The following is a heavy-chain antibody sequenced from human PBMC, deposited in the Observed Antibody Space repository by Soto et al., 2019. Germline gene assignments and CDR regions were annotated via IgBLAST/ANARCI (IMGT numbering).Heavy chain of an antibody. Sequence: EVPLVESGGGLIQPGGSLRLSCAASGFTVTSYRMSWVRQAPGKGLEWVSVIYGGGSTSYAASVKGRFTISRDDSKNTLYVQMNSLTAEDTAVYYCTRGTTTASGPVYWGQGTLVTVSS. CDR3: TRGTTTASGPVY. CDR1: GFTVTSYR. D-gene: IGHD4-17*01. V-gene: IGHV3-53*01. CDR2: IYGGGST. J-gene: IGHJ4*02.